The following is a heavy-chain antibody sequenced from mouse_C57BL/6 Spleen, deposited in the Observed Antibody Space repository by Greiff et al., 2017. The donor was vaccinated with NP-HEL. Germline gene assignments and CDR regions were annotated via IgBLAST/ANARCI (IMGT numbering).Heavy chain of an antibody. CDR2: ISDGGSYT. Sequence: DVMLVESGGGLVKPGGSLKLSCAASGFTFSSYAMSWVRQTPEKRLEWVATISDGGSYTYYPDNVKGRFTISRDNAKNNLYLQMSHLKSEDTAMYDCARVYYGSSHWYFDVWGTGTTVTVSS. V-gene: IGHV5-4*03. D-gene: IGHD1-1*01. CDR3: ARVYYGSSHWYFDV. CDR1: GFTFSSYA. J-gene: IGHJ1*03.